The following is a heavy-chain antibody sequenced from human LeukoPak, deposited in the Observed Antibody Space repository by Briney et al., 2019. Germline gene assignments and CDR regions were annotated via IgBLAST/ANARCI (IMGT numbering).Heavy chain of an antibody. CDR3: ARHASKITIFGVVMAYFDY. D-gene: IGHD3-3*01. V-gene: IGHV4-39*01. CDR1: GGSISSSSYF. J-gene: IGHJ4*02. Sequence: SETLSLTCTVSGGSISSSSYFWGWIRQPPGKGLEWIVSISYSGSTYYNPSLESRVTISVDTSKNQFPLKLSSVTAADTAVYYCARHASKITIFGVVMAYFDYWGQGTLVTVSS. CDR2: ISYSGST.